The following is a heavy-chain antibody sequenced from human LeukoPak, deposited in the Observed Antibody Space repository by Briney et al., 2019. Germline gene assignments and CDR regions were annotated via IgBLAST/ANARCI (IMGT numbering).Heavy chain of an antibody. V-gene: IGHV3-23*01. CDR1: GFTFSSYA. CDR3: ARDRVLRYFDWLLPYGMDV. CDR2: ISGSGGST. D-gene: IGHD3-9*01. Sequence: GGSLRLSCAASGFTFSSYAMSWVRQAPGKGLEWVSAISGSGGSTYYADSVKGRFTISRDNSKNSLYLQMNSLRDEDTAVYYCARDRVLRYFDWLLPYGMDVWGQGTTVTVSS. J-gene: IGHJ6*02.